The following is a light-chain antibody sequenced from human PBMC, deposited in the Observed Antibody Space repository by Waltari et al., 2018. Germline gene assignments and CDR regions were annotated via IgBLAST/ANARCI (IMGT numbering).Light chain of an antibody. CDR3: QQYGSLPWT. J-gene: IGKJ1*01. V-gene: IGKV3-20*01. CDR2: DAS. CDR1: ESVSVDY. Sequence: ENVLTQSPGTLSLSPGGRATLSCRASESVSVDYLAWYQQKPGQAPRLLIYDASTRATGVPDRCSGSGSGTDFTLTISRLEPEDFAVYYCQQYGSLPWTFGQGTKVDIK.